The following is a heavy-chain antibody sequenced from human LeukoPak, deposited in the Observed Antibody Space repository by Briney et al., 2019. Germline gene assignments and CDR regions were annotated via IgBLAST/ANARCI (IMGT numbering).Heavy chain of an antibody. CDR2: INPNSGGT. CDR1: GYTFTGYY. D-gene: IGHD6-13*01. V-gene: IGHV1-2*02. J-gene: IGHJ4*02. Sequence: GASVTVSCKASGYTFTGYYMHWVRQAPGQGLEWMGWINPNSGGTNYAQKFQGRVTMTRDTSISTAYMELSRLRSDDTAVYYCARDRAAAAKIVDYWGQGTLVTVSS. CDR3: ARDRAAAAKIVDY.